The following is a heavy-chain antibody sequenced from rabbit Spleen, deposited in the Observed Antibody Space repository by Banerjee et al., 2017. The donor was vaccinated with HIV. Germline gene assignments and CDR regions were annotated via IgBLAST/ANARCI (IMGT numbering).Heavy chain of an antibody. Sequence: VESGGGLVKPGAFMTLTCIASGVSFSGSSYMCWVRQAPGKGLEWIACIELGSSGFTYFASWAKGRFTISKTSSTTVTLHMTSLTAADTATYFCARDLSGVIGWNFKLWGPGTLVTVS. J-gene: IGHJ4*01. D-gene: IGHD1-1*01. CDR3: ARDLSGVIGWNFKL. V-gene: IGHV1S40*01. CDR1: GVSFSGSSY. CDR2: IELGSSGFT.